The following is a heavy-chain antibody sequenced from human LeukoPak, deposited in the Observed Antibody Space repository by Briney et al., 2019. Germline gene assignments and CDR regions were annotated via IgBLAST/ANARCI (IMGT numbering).Heavy chain of an antibody. CDR2: IYYSGST. D-gene: IGHD3-22*01. J-gene: IGHJ4*02. CDR1: GGSISNYY. Sequence: SETLSLTCTVSGGSISNYYWSWIRQPPGKGLEWIGYIYYSGSTNYNPSLKSRVTISVDTSKNQFSLKLSSVTAADTAVYYCARTRKTYYDSSGYYSAFDYWGQGILVTVSS. V-gene: IGHV4-59*01. CDR3: ARTRKTYYDSSGYYSAFDY.